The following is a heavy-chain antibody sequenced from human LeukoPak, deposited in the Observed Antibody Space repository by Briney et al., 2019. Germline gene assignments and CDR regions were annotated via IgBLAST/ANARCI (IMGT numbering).Heavy chain of an antibody. CDR3: ARDTGIAVAGFDY. CDR1: GGSISSGSYY. V-gene: IGHV4-61*02. CDR2: IYTSGST. Sequence: SETLSLTCTVSGGSISSGSYYWSWIRQPAGKGLEWIGRIYTSGSTNYNPSLKSRVTISVDTSKNQFSLKLSSVTAADTAVYYCARDTGIAVAGFDYWGQGTLVTVSS. D-gene: IGHD6-19*01. J-gene: IGHJ4*02.